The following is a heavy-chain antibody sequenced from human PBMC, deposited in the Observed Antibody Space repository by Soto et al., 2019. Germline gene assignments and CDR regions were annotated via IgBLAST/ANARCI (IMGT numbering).Heavy chain of an antibody. CDR1: GVSLSTSGMG. V-gene: IGHV2-5*02. D-gene: IGHD1-1*01. J-gene: IGHJ4*02. Sequence: QITLKESGPTLVKPTQTLTLTCAFSGVSLSTSGMGLGWVRQPPGKSLEWLALIYWDDVKHYSPSLKSRLTITKDTSKNQVVLTMTDVDPVDTATFYCVHTTPLIWGQGTLVTVSS. CDR2: IYWDDVK. CDR3: VHTTPLI.